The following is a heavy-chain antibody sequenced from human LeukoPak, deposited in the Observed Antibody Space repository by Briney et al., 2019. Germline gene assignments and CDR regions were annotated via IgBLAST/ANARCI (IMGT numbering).Heavy chain of an antibody. J-gene: IGHJ4*02. V-gene: IGHV3-48*02. CDR3: ASSGSYRFDY. CDR2: ITASGTAM. CDR1: GFTFSSYS. Sequence: QSGGSLRLSCAASGFTFSSYSMNWVRQAPGKGLEWVSHITASGTAMFYADSVKGRFTISGDNARNSLYLQMNSLRDEDTAVYYCASSGSYRFDYWGQGTLVTVSS. D-gene: IGHD1-26*01.